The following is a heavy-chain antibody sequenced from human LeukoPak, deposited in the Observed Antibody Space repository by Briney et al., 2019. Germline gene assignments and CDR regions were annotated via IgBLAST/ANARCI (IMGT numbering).Heavy chain of an antibody. Sequence: GASVKVSCKASGGTFNSYGIIWVRQAPGQGLEWMGGIIPILGTANYAQKFQGRVTISADKSTSTAYMELSSLRSEDTAVYYCARYGLLGISEINGFDNWGQGTMVTVSS. CDR3: ARYGLLGISEINGFDN. CDR1: GGTFNSYG. D-gene: IGHD2-15*01. J-gene: IGHJ3*02. V-gene: IGHV1-69*10. CDR2: IIPILGTA.